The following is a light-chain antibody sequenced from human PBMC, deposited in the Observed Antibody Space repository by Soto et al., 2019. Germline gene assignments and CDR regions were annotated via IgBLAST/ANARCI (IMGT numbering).Light chain of an antibody. Sequence: QSVLTQPASVSGSPGQSITISCTGTSSDVGGYNLVSWYQQRPGQAPKLIIYEGNKRPSGVSNRFSASKSANTASLTISGLQAEDEADYYCCSYAGSSTVYVFGTGTKVTVI. CDR1: SSDVGGYNL. CDR2: EGN. CDR3: CSYAGSSTVYV. J-gene: IGLJ1*01. V-gene: IGLV2-23*01.